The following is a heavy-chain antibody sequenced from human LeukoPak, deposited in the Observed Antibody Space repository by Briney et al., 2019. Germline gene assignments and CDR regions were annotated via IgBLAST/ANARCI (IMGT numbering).Heavy chain of an antibody. CDR1: GVSISSYY. V-gene: IGHV4-59*01. D-gene: IGHD6-13*01. J-gene: IGHJ4*02. CDR2: IYYSGST. Sequence: PSETLSLTCTVSGVSISSYYWSWIRQPPGKGLEWIGYIYYSGSTNYNPSLKSRVTISVDTSKNQFSLKLSSVTAADTAVYYCARGGIAPFFDYWGQGTLVTVSS. CDR3: ARGGIAPFFDY.